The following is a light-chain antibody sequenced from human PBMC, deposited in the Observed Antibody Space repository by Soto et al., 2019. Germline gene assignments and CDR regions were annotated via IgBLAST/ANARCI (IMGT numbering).Light chain of an antibody. CDR2: SAS. CDR1: QSIAGY. J-gene: IGKJ5*01. CDR3: QQSFTVPIT. Sequence: DIPMTQSPSSLSASVGDRVTITCRASQSIAGYLSWYQQKPGKAPKFLISSASSLQRGVPSRFSGSGSGTEFALTITGLQPEDFAIYYCQQSFTVPITFGQGTRLEIK. V-gene: IGKV1-39*01.